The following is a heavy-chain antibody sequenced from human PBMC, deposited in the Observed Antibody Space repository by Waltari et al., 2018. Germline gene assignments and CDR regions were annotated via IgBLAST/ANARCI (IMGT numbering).Heavy chain of an antibody. CDR1: GFTFSDHY. J-gene: IGHJ4*02. CDR3: ARSSGSYYRFDY. V-gene: IGHV3-72*01. Sequence: EVQLVESGGGLVQPGGSLRLSCAASGFTFSDHYMDWVRQAPGKGLEWVGRPRNKANSYTTEYAASVKGRFTISRDDSKNSLYLQMNSLKTEDTAVYYCARSSGSYYRFDYWGQGTLVTVSS. CDR2: PRNKANSYTT. D-gene: IGHD1-26*01.